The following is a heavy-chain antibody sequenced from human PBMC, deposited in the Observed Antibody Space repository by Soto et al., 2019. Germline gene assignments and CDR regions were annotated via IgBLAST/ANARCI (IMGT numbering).Heavy chain of an antibody. V-gene: IGHV3-21*04. D-gene: IGHD2-8*01. CDR2: ISSTTNYI. CDR1: GFTYTWGT. CDR3: AKLGFVLMEPYYFHQ. J-gene: IGHJ4*01. Sequence: GGSLRLCCSGSGFTYTWGTVNWVRQAPGKGLEWVSSISSTTNYIYYGDSMKGRFTISRDNAKNSLYLQLDSLRAEDTAVYFCAKLGFVLMEPYYFHQWGHGTLVTVSS.